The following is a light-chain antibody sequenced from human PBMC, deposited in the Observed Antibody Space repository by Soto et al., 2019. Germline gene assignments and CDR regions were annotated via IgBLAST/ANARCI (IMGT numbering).Light chain of an antibody. Sequence: DIQMTQSLSSLSASVGDRVTITCRASQSISSYLNWYQQKPGKAHKLLIYAASSLQSGVPSRFSGSGSGTDFTLTISSLQPEDFATYYCQQSYSTPITFGQGTRLAI. CDR1: QSISSY. CDR2: AAS. J-gene: IGKJ5*01. V-gene: IGKV1-39*01. CDR3: QQSYSTPIT.